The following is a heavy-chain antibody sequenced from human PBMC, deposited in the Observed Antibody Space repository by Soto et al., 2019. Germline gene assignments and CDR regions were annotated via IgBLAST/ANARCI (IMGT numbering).Heavy chain of an antibody. J-gene: IGHJ4*02. CDR3: ARAAFDSGGYYTINFDS. CDR2: IYYSGTT. D-gene: IGHD3-22*01. V-gene: IGHV4-59*01. Sequence: PSETLSLTCTVSGGSISSYYWSWIRQPPGKGLEWIGHIYYSGTTNYNPSLRSRVTISVDTSKNQFSLKLSSVTAADTAVFYCARAAFDSGGYYTINFDSWGQGTLVTVSS. CDR1: GGSISSYY.